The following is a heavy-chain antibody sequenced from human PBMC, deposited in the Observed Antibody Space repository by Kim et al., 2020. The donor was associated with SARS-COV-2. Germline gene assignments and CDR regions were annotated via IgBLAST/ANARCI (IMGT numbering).Heavy chain of an antibody. CDR3: AKVIGSGYYYYFDY. Sequence: GGSLRLSCAASGFTFSTYAMGWVRQAPGKGPEWVSAISVNGDNTYYADSVKGRFTISRDNSRNTLYVHLNSLRAEDTALYYCAKVIGSGYYYYFDYWGQGALVTVSS. CDR2: ISVNGDNT. D-gene: IGHD3-22*01. CDR1: GFTFSTYA. J-gene: IGHJ4*02. V-gene: IGHV3-23*01.